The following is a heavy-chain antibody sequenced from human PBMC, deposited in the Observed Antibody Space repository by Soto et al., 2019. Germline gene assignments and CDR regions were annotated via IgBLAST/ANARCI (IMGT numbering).Heavy chain of an antibody. CDR3: ARQKGYCSSTSCSTYNWFDP. CDR2: IYPGDSDT. J-gene: IGHJ5*02. Sequence: PGESLKISCKGSGYSFTSYWISWVRQMPGKGLEWMGIIYPGDSDTRYSPSFQGQVTISADKSISTAYLQWSSLKASDTAMYYCARQKGYCSSTSCSTYNWFDPWGQGTLVTVSS. D-gene: IGHD2-2*02. CDR1: GYSFTSYW. V-gene: IGHV5-51*01.